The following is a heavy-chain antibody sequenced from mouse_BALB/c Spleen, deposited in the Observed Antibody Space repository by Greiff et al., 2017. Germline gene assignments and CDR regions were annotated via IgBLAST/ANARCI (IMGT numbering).Heavy chain of an antibody. V-gene: IGHV2-9-2*01. CDR3: AYGNYGAMDY. CDR2: IWTGGGT. Sequence: VQLVESGPGLVAPSQSLSITCTVSGFSLTSYDISWIRQPPGKGLEWLGVIWTGGGTNYNSAFMSRLSISKDNSKSQVFLKMNSLQTDDTAIYYCAYGNYGAMDYWGQGTSVTVSS. CDR1: GFSLTSYD. D-gene: IGHD2-1*01. J-gene: IGHJ4*01.